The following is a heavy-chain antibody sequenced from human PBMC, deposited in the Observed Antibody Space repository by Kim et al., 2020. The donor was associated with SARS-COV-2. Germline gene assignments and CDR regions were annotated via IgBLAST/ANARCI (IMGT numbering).Heavy chain of an antibody. J-gene: IGHJ3*02. V-gene: IGHV4-34*01. CDR3: VRGRVWPRAAFDI. Sequence: SETLSLTCAVYGGSFSTYYWSWIRQPPGKGLEWIGEINQSGSTNYNSSLNSRVTISLDTSMSQSQFSLRLSSVTAADTAVYYCVRGRVWPRAAFDIWGQGTMVIVSS. D-gene: IGHD6-13*01. CDR1: GGSFSTYY. CDR2: INQSGST.